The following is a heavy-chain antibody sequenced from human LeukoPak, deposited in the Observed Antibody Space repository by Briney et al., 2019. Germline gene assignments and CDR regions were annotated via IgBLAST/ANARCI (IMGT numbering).Heavy chain of an antibody. V-gene: IGHV3-20*04. CDR1: GFTFDDYG. J-gene: IGHJ4*02. Sequence: GGALRLSCAASGFTFDDYGMSWVRQAPGKGLEWVSGINWYGGSKGYADAVKGRFTISRDNAKNSLYLQMNSLRAEDTAVYYCARQRSGEFDYWGQGTLVTVSS. CDR2: INWYGGSK. CDR3: ARQRSGEFDY. D-gene: IGHD2-15*01.